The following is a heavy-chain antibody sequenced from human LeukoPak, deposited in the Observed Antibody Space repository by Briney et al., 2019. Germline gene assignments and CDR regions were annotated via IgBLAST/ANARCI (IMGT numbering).Heavy chain of an antibody. CDR3: AKDGAGNYADAFDI. CDR2: IKQDGSEK. J-gene: IGHJ3*02. CDR1: GFTFSSYW. Sequence: GGSLRLSCAASGFTFSSYWMSWVRQAPGKGLEWVANIKQDGSEKYYVDSVKGRFTISRDNAKNSLYLQMNSLRAEDTAVYYCAKDGAGNYADAFDIWGQGTMVTVSS. V-gene: IGHV3-7*03. D-gene: IGHD4-11*01.